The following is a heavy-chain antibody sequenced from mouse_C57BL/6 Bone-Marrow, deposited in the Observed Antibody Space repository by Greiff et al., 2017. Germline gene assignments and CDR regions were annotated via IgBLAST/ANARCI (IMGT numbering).Heavy chain of an antibody. CDR2: IRNKANGYTT. V-gene: IGHV7-3*01. J-gene: IGHJ2*01. Sequence: EVQRVESGGGLVQPGGSLSLSCAASGFTFTDYYMSWVRQPPGKALEWLGFIRNKANGYTTEYSVTVKGRFTISRDNSQSILYLQMNALGAEDSATYYYARYGWDGDYWGQGTTLTVSS. D-gene: IGHD4-1*01. CDR3: ARYGWDGDY. CDR1: GFTFTDYY.